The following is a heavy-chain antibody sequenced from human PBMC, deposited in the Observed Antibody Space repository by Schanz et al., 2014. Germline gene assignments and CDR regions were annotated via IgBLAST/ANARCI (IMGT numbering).Heavy chain of an antibody. D-gene: IGHD3-9*01. CDR2: ISGSGGST. CDR1: GFTVSSDH. J-gene: IGHJ4*02. V-gene: IGHV3-23*04. Sequence: EGQLAESGGGFVQPGGSLGLSCVVSGFTVSSDHMSWVRQAPGKGLEWVSAISGSGGSTYYADSVKGRFTISRDNSKNTLYLQMNSLRAEDTAVYYCAKQIHYDILTVTRNWGQGTLVTVSS. CDR3: AKQIHYDILTVTRN.